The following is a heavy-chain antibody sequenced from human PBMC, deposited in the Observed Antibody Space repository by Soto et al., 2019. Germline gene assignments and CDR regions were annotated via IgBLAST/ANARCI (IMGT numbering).Heavy chain of an antibody. J-gene: IGHJ4*02. CDR3: ATSPLGYCSGGSCYFDY. CDR2: FDPEDGET. D-gene: IGHD2-15*01. Sequence: ASMKVSCKVSGYTLTELSMHWVRQAPGKGLEWMGGFDPEDGETIYAQKFQGRVTMTEDTSTDTAYMELSSLRSEDTAVYYCATSPLGYCSGGSCYFDYWGQGTLVTVSS. V-gene: IGHV1-24*01. CDR1: GYTLTELS.